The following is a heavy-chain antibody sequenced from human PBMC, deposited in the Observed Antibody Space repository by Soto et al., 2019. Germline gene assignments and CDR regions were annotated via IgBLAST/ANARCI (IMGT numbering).Heavy chain of an antibody. CDR2: ISYDGSNK. CDR3: ARDFGAVEMATINLYGY. D-gene: IGHD5-12*01. Sequence: QVQLVESGGGVVQPGRSLRLSCAASGFTFSSYAMHWVRQAPGKGLEWVAVISYDGSNKYYADSVKGRFTIYRDNSKNTLYLQMNSLRAEDTAVYYCARDFGAVEMATINLYGYWGQGTLVTVSS. V-gene: IGHV3-30-3*01. J-gene: IGHJ4*02. CDR1: GFTFSSYA.